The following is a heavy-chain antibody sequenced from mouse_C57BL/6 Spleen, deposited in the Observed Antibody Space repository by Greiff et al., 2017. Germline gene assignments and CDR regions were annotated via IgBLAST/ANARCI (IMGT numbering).Heavy chain of an antibody. J-gene: IGHJ1*03. CDR1: GYTFTDYY. CDR3: ARRGGGRSPHWYFDV. CDR2: INPNNGGT. D-gene: IGHD1-1*01. Sequence: EVQLQQSGPELVKPGASVKISCKASGYTFTDYYMNWVKQSHGKSLEWIGDINPNNGGTSYNQKFKGKATLTVDKSSSTAYMELRSLTSEDSAVYYGARRGGGRSPHWYFDVWGTGTTVTVSS. V-gene: IGHV1-26*01.